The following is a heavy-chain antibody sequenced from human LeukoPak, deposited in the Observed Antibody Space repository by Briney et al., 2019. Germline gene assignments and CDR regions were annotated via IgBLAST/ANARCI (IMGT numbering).Heavy chain of an antibody. CDR2: ISAYNGNT. CDR1: GYTFTSYG. D-gene: IGHD3-10*01. J-gene: IGHJ4*02. Sequence: VASVKVSCKASGYTFTSYGISWVRQAPGQGLEWMRWISAYNGNTNYAQKLQGRVTMTTDTSTNTAYMELRSLRSDDTAVYYCARDGRSSYYYDFDYWGQGTLVTVSS. V-gene: IGHV1-18*01. CDR3: ARDGRSSYYYDFDY.